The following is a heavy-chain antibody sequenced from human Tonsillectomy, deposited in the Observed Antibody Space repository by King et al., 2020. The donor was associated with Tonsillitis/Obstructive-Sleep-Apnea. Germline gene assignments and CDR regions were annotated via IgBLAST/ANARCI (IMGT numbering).Heavy chain of an antibody. CDR3: ARECESVDIVGDYSSASDAFDI. CDR1: GYTFTTYH. Sequence: VQLVESGAEVKKPGASVKVSCTASGYTFTTYHINWVRQAPGQGLEWMGWISGYNGYTNYAQKIQGRVTMTTDTSTSTAYMELRSLRSDDTAVYYSARECESVDIVGDYSSASDAFDIWGQGTMVTVSS. D-gene: IGHD4-11*01. V-gene: IGHV1-18*01. CDR2: ISGYNGYT. J-gene: IGHJ3*02.